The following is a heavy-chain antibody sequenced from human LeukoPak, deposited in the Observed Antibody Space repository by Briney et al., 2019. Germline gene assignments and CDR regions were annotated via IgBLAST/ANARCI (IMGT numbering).Heavy chain of an antibody. CDR2: IDPSSPYI. D-gene: IGHD2-2*01. CDR1: GFTFSSYP. CDR3: ARAPTVLVGYCSSSSCQADY. V-gene: IGHV3-21*01. Sequence: PGGSLSLSCAASGFTFSSYPMHWARQAPGKGLEWVSAIDPSSPYIYYADSVKGRFTISRDNAENSLYLQMNSLRVEDTAVYYCARAPTVLVGYCSSSSCQADYWGQGTLVTVSS. J-gene: IGHJ4*02.